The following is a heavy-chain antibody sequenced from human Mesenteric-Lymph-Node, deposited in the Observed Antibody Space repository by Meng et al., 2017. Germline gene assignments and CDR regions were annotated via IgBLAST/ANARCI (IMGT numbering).Heavy chain of an antibody. CDR3: ARDHGSLNWFDP. D-gene: IGHD6-25*01. V-gene: IGHV3-11*04. Sequence: GESLKISCAASGFAFSDYYMTWIRQPPGQGLEWLASVSPTSGSLYFADSVKGRFSISRDNAKNSVSLQMTRLRVEDTAVYYCARDHGSLNWFDPWGQGTLVTASS. CDR1: GFAFSDYY. CDR2: VSPTSGSL. J-gene: IGHJ5*02.